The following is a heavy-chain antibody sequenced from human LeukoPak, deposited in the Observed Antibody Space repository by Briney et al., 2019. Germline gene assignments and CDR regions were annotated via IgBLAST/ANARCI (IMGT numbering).Heavy chain of an antibody. Sequence: ASVKVSCKASGYTFTSYYMHWVRQAPGQGLEWMGIINPSGGSTSYAQKFQGRVTMTRDTSTSTVYMELSSPRSEDTAVYYCARDCKYLYYYDSSGYPRYYYYGMDVWGQGTTVTVSS. CDR3: ARDCKYLYYYDSSGYPRYYYYGMDV. CDR2: INPSGGST. D-gene: IGHD3-22*01. CDR1: GYTFTSYY. V-gene: IGHV1-46*01. J-gene: IGHJ6*02.